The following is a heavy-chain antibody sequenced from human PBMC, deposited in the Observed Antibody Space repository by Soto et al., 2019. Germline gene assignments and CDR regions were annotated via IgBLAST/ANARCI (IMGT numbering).Heavy chain of an antibody. Sequence: EVQLVESGGGLVKPGESLKLSCVGSGFSFSDYSMNWVRQPPGKGLEWVSSISRNNNYIYYADSVKGRFSISRDNAQNSLFLQMDSLRADDTAVYYCARDVKNFDFWGHGTLVRVSS. CDR2: ISRNNNYI. V-gene: IGHV3-21*06. CDR1: GFSFSDYS. CDR3: ARDVKNFDF. J-gene: IGHJ4*01.